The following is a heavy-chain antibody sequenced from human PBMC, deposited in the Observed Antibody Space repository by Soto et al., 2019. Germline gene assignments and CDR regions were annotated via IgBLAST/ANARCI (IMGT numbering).Heavy chain of an antibody. V-gene: IGHV1-8*01. CDR2: MNPNSGNT. CDR1: GYTFTSYD. J-gene: IGHJ4*02. Sequence: ASVKVSCKASGYTFTSYDINWVRQATGQGLEWMGWMNPNSGNTGYAQKFQGRVTMTRNTSISTAYMELSSLRSEDTAVYYCARGPNTHXRLRYFDWLSPLYYFDYWGQGTLVTVSS. CDR3: ARGPNTHXRLRYFDWLSPLYYFDY. D-gene: IGHD3-9*01.